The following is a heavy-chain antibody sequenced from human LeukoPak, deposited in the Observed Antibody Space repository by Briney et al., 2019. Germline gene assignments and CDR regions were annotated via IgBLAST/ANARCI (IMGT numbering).Heavy chain of an antibody. CDR1: GGSITNNNW. V-gene: IGHV4-4*02. CDR2: IYHTGST. J-gene: IGHJ4*02. D-gene: IGHD3-9*01. Sequence: SETLSLTCGVSGGSITNNNWWSWVRQPPGKGLEWIGDIYHTGSTHYNPSLKSRVIISVDKSKNQLSLKLSSVNAADTAVYYCAMNYDILTGFLTWGQGTLVTVSS. CDR3: AMNYDILTGFLT.